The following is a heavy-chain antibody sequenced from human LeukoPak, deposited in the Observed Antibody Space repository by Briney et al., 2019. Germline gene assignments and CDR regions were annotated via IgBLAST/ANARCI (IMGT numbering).Heavy chain of an antibody. CDR3: ARVYYYDSSGPIDY. J-gene: IGHJ4*02. D-gene: IGHD3-22*01. V-gene: IGHV4-39*07. CDR2: ISYTGST. Sequence: PSETLSPTCTVSGGSISSSNYYWGWIRQPPGKGLEWIGSISYTGSTYYNPSLKSRVTISVDTSKNQFSLKLSSVTAADTAVYYCARVYYYDSSGPIDYWGQGTLVTVSS. CDR1: GGSISSSNYY.